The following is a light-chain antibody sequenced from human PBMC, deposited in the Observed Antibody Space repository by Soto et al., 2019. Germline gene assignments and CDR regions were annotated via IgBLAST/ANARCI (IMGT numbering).Light chain of an antibody. V-gene: IGKV3-20*01. CDR3: QQSGDSPVT. CDR1: QTVRDNS. Sequence: EIVLTQSPGTLSLSPGEGATLSCRASQTVRDNSLAWYQQTPGQAPRLLIFGASSRSIGVPDRFSGSGSGTDFTLTISRLEPEDFAVYSCQQSGDSPVTFGQGTKLEIK. J-gene: IGKJ2*01. CDR2: GAS.